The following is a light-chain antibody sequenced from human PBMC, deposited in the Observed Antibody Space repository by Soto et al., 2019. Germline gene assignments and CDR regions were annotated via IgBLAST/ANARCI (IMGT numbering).Light chain of an antibody. V-gene: IGLV3-21*04. CDR2: YNT. Sequence: SYELTQPPSVSVAPGETASITCGGDNIRDKSVHWYQQRPGQAPVLVIYYNTARPSGIPERFSGSSSGNTASLTISRVEAGDEADYYCQVWDSSTDHHVFGGGTKLTVL. CDR1: NIRDKS. CDR3: QVWDSSTDHHV. J-gene: IGLJ3*02.